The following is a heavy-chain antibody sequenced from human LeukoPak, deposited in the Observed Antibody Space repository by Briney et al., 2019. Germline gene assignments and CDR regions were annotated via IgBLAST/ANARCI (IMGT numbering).Heavy chain of an antibody. D-gene: IGHD3-10*01. CDR3: ASVIPVIGAFDI. CDR1: GFTFSSYE. J-gene: IGHJ3*02. Sequence: GGSLRLSCAASGFTFSSYEMNWVRQAPGKGLEWVSYISSSGSTIYYADSVKGRFTISRDNAKNSLYLQMSSLRAEDTAVYYCASVIPVIGAFDIWGQGTMVTVSS. CDR2: ISSSGSTI. V-gene: IGHV3-48*03.